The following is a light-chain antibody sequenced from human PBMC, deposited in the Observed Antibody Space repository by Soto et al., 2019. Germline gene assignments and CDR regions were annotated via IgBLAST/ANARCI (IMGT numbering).Light chain of an antibody. CDR2: GNN. J-gene: IGLJ1*01. Sequence: VLTQPPSVSGAPGQRVAISCTGSSSDIGAGYDVHWYQHLPGTAPKLLIYGNNNRPSGVPDRFSGSKSGTSASLAITGLQAEDEADYYCQSYDSSLYVFGTGTKLTVL. V-gene: IGLV1-40*01. CDR3: QSYDSSLYV. CDR1: SSDIGAGYD.